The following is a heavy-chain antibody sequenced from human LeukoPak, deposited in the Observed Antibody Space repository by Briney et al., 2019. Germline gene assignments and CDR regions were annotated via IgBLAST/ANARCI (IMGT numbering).Heavy chain of an antibody. Sequence: EASVKVSCKASGYTFTSYGISWVRQAPGQGLEWMGWISAYNGNTNYAQKLQGRATMTTDTSTSTAYMELRSLRSDDTAVYYCARDYYDSSGYYTYYYYYYMDVWGKGTTVTVSS. CDR2: ISAYNGNT. CDR1: GYTFTSYG. D-gene: IGHD3-22*01. J-gene: IGHJ6*03. V-gene: IGHV1-18*01. CDR3: ARDYYDSSGYYTYYYYYYMDV.